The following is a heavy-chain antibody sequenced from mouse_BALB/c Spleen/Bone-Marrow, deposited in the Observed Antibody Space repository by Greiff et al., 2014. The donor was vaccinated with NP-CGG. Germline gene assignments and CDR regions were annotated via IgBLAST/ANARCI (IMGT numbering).Heavy chain of an antibody. CDR3: ASYRYGWYFDV. CDR2: IDPAIFA. J-gene: IGHJ1*01. CDR1: GFNIKDTY. Sequence: VQLQQSGAELVKPGASVKLSCTASGFNIKDTYLHWVKQRPEQGLDWIGRIDPAIFAKYDPKFQGKATITADTSSNTAYLHLSSLTSEDTAVYYCASYRYGWYFDVWGAGTTVTVSS. V-gene: IGHV14-3*02. D-gene: IGHD2-14*01.